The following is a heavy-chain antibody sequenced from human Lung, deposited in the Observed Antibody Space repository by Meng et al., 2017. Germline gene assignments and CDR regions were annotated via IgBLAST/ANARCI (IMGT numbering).Heavy chain of an antibody. J-gene: IGHJ4*02. CDR2: IYYSGST. Sequence: QVQLQESGSGLVKPSQTLSPTCTVSGGSINSDDYYWSWIRQHPGKGLEWIGFIYYSGSTYYNPSLKSRVSISVDTSKNQFSLKLTSVTAADTAVYYCARGDYDGLAYWGQGTLVTVSS. V-gene: IGHV4-31*03. D-gene: IGHD4-17*01. CDR3: ARGDYDGLAY. CDR1: GGSINSDDYY.